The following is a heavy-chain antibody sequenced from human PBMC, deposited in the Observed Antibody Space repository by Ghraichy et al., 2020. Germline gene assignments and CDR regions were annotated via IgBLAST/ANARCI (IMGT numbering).Heavy chain of an antibody. CDR2: IIPNTGDT. Sequence: ASVKVSCKASGYIFTSYGINWVRQAPGQGLEWLGWIIPNTGDTIYAQRVRDRVTMTTDTSTSTAYMELTTLRYDDSAVYFCTRQWERDAFDIWGPGTVVTVSS. J-gene: IGHJ3*02. V-gene: IGHV1-18*01. CDR1: GYIFTSYG. CDR3: TRQWERDAFDI. D-gene: IGHD1-26*01.